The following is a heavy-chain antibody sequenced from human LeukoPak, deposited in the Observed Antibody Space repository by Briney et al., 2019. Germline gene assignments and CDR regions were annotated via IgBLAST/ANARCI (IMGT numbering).Heavy chain of an antibody. D-gene: IGHD3-22*01. V-gene: IGHV4-34*01. CDR2: INHSGST. CDR3: ARVGYDSSHVVSHDDAFDI. Sequence: SETLSLTCAVYGGSFSGYYWSWIRQPPGKGLEWIGKINHSGSTNYNPSLKSRVTISVDTSKNQFSLKLSSVTAADTAVYYCARVGYDSSHVVSHDDAFDIWGQGTMVTVSS. CDR1: GGSFSGYY. J-gene: IGHJ3*02.